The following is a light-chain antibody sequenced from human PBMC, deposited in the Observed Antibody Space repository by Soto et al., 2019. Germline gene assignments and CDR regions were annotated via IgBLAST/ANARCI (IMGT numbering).Light chain of an antibody. CDR2: YVG. CDR1: SSDIGGNNF. CDR3: NSYRTFSTYV. V-gene: IGLV2-14*01. J-gene: IGLJ1*01. Sequence: QSVLTQPASVSGSHGQSITIACTGTSSDIGGNNFVSWYQQHPGKAPKPLIYYVGNRPTGVSNPLSGSKSGNTSSLTISMLQAEDEAHYYFNSYRTFSTYVFRTRTKLTVL.